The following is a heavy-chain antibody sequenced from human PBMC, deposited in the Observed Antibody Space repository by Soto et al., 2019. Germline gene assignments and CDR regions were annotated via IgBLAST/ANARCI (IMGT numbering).Heavy chain of an antibody. CDR2: ISGSGGGT. D-gene: IGHD6-13*01. Sequence: GASVKISCAASGFTFSSYAMSWVRQAPGKGLEWVSAISGSGGGTYYADSVKGRFTIYRDNFRNTLYLQMNSLRAEDTALYYCAKDPTASSSWYINYFDYWGQGTLVTVSS. V-gene: IGHV3-23*01. J-gene: IGHJ4*02. CDR3: AKDPTASSSWYINYFDY. CDR1: GFTFSSYA.